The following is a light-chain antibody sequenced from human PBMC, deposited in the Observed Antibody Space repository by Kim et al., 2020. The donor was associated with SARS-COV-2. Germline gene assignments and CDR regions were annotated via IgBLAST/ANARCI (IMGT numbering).Light chain of an antibody. CDR1: SGSVASTS. CDR3: QTYDSNNPVI. V-gene: IGLV6-57*01. Sequence: KTVTIPCTRGSGSVASTSVLWYQQRPGSPPPTLIGENNQRLFGVPDRFSGSIDISSNSASLTISGLQAEDAADYYCQTYDSNNPVIFGGGTQLTVL. J-gene: IGLJ2*01. CDR2: ENN.